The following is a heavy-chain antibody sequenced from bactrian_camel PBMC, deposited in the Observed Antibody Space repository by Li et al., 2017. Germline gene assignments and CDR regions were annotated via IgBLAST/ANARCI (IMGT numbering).Heavy chain of an antibody. CDR2: ITSDGRT. CDR1: YTHEKYC. Sequence: HVQLVESGGGLVKAGGSLTLRCEYSYTHEKYCMGWFRQAPGKEREGVARITSDGRTEYADSVKGRFTISKDNAKNTLYLQMNSLESEDTALYYCTTESEIHRNDFVYWGQGTQVTVS. V-gene: IGHV3S61*01. D-gene: IGHD1*01. CDR3: TTESEIHRNDFVY. J-gene: IGHJ6*01.